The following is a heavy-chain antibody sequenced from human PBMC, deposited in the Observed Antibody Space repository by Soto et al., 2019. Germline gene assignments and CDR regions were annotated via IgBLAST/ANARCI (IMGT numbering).Heavy chain of an antibody. CDR3: AKAQMATSLYYYRMDV. CDR2: ISGSGGST. J-gene: IGHJ6*02. Sequence: GGSLRLSCAACGFTFSSYAMSWVRQAPGKGLEWVSAISGSGGSTYYADSVKGRFTISRDNSKNTLYLQMNSLRAEDTAVYYCAKAQMATSLYYYRMDVWGQVTTVTVSS. D-gene: IGHD5-12*01. CDR1: GFTFSSYA. V-gene: IGHV3-23*01.